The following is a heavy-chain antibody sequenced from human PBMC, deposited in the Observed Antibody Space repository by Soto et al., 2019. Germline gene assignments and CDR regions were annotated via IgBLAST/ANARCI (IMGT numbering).Heavy chain of an antibody. V-gene: IGHV1-69*13. Sequence: ASVKVSCKASGGTFSSYAISWVRQAPGQGLEWMGGIIPIFGTANYAQKFQGRVTITADESTSTAYMELSSLRSEDTAVYYCAAGTYYYGSGSPLYGMDVWGQGTTVTVSS. CDR2: IIPIFGTA. D-gene: IGHD3-10*01. CDR3: AAGTYYYGSGSPLYGMDV. J-gene: IGHJ6*02. CDR1: GGTFSSYA.